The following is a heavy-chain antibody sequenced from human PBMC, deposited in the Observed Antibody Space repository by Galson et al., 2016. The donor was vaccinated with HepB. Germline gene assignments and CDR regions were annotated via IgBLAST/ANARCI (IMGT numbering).Heavy chain of an antibody. J-gene: IGHJ1*01. Sequence: SLRLSCAASGFTFSSYAMSWVRQSPGKGLEWVSSISNSGGPTHYADSVQRRFTIPRDNSKNTLYLQMNSLTAADAALYYCANSYCTGTACYRWHFRGQGTLVTVSP. CDR3: ANSYCTGTACYRWHF. CDR1: GFTFSSYA. CDR2: ISNSGGPT. D-gene: IGHD1-1*01. V-gene: IGHV3-23*01.